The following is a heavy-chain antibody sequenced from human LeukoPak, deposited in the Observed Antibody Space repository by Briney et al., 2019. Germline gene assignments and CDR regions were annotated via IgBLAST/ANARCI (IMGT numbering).Heavy chain of an antibody. D-gene: IGHD6-6*01. CDR3: ARERYSSSYYFDY. Sequence: GGSLRLSCAASGFTFSSYAMHWVRQAPGKGLEWVAVISYDGSNKYYADSVKGRFTISRDNSKNTLYLQMNSLRAEDTAVYYCARERYSSSYYFDYWGQGTLVTVSS. CDR2: ISYDGSNK. CDR1: GFTFSSYA. J-gene: IGHJ4*02. V-gene: IGHV3-30-3*01.